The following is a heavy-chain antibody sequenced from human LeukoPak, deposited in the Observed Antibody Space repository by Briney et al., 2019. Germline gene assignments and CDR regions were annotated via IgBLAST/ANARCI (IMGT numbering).Heavy chain of an antibody. CDR1: GFNFNRYT. Sequence: GGSLRLSCATSGFNFNRYTIHWVRQAPGKGLEWVSLAGWAGGTTFYSDSVRGRFTISRDSGRKSVYLQMNSLTTDDTAFYFCAKELDTMFFDYWGQGALVTVSS. J-gene: IGHJ4*02. CDR2: AGWAGGTT. V-gene: IGHV3-43*01. CDR3: AKELDTMFFDY. D-gene: IGHD3-10*02.